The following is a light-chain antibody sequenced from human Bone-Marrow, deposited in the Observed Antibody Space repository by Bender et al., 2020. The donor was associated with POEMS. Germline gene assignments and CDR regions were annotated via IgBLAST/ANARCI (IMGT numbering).Light chain of an antibody. V-gene: IGLV1-40*01. CDR1: SSNTGSGYD. CDR2: GYN. CDR3: SSYTTSSTWV. Sequence: QSVLTQPPSVSGAPGQRVTISCTGSSSNTGSGYDINWYQHLPGTAPKLLIYGYNNRPSGVSNRFSGSKSGNTASLTISGLQAEDEADYYCSSYTTSSTWVFGGGTKLTVL. J-gene: IGLJ3*02.